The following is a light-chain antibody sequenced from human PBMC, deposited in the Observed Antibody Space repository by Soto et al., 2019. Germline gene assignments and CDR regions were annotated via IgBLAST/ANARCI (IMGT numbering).Light chain of an antibody. CDR3: GAWDAGLNAAV. V-gene: IGLV1-51*02. Sequence: QSVLTQPPSVSAAPGQKVTISCSGGSSNIGSNYVSWFQQFPGTAPKLLIYENDKRPSGIPDRFSGSKSATSATLGIAGLQTEDEADYYCGAWDAGLNAAVFGGGTKLTVL. J-gene: IGLJ3*02. CDR1: SSNIGSNY. CDR2: END.